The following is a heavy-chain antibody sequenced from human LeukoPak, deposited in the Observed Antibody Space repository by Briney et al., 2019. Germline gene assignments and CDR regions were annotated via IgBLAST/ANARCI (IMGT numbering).Heavy chain of an antibody. Sequence: GESRKISCKGSGYSFTSYWIGWVRQMPGKGLEWMGIIYPGDSDTRYSPSFQGQVTISADKSISTAYLQWSSLKASDTAMYYCARQGAYYDSSGFFDYWGQGTLVTVSS. CDR2: IYPGDSDT. D-gene: IGHD3-22*01. CDR3: ARQGAYYDSSGFFDY. V-gene: IGHV5-51*01. J-gene: IGHJ4*02. CDR1: GYSFTSYW.